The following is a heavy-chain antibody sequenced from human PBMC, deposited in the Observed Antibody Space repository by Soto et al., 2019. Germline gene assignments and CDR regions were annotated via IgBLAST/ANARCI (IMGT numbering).Heavy chain of an antibody. CDR2: IYYSGST. CDR1: GGSISSGGYY. J-gene: IGHJ4*02. CDR3: ARVLMYWGNYYFDY. Sequence: SETLSLTCTVSGGSISSGGYYWSWIRQHPGKDLEWIGYIYYSGSTYYNPSLKSRVTISVDTSKNQFSLKLSSVTAADTAVYYCARVLMYWGNYYFDYWGQGTLVTVSS. D-gene: IGHD2-8*02. V-gene: IGHV4-31*03.